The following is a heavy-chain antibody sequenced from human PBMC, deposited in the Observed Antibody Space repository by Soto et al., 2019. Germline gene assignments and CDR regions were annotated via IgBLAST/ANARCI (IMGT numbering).Heavy chain of an antibody. V-gene: IGHV1-18*01. J-gene: IGHJ6*02. D-gene: IGHD3-3*01. CDR3: ASGIYDFWSDYYYYGMDV. CDR2: ISAYNGNT. Sequence: GASVKVSCKASGYTFTSYGISWVRQAPGQGLEWMGWISAYNGNTNYAQKLQGRVTMTTDTSTSTAYMELRSLRSDDTAVYYCASGIYDFWSDYYYYGMDVWGQGTTVTVSS. CDR1: GYTFTSYG.